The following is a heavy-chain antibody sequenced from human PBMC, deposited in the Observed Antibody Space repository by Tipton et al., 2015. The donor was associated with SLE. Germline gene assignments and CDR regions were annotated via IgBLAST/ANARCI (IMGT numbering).Heavy chain of an antibody. V-gene: IGHV4-59*08. D-gene: IGHD6-19*01. CDR3: ARGPEQWLVNPHYFDY. Sequence: TLSLTCTVSGGSISSHYWSWIRQPPGKGLEWIGYIYYSGSTNYNPSLKSRVTISVDTSKNQFSLKLSSVTAADTAVYYCARGPEQWLVNPHYFDYWGQETLVTVSS. CDR1: GGSISSHY. J-gene: IGHJ4*02. CDR2: IYYSGST.